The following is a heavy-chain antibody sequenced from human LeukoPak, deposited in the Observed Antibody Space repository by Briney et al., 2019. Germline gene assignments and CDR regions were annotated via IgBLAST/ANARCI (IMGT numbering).Heavy chain of an antibody. CDR2: IFDTGST. CDR1: GGSISSGNYY. J-gene: IGHJ4*02. Sequence: PSQTLSLTCTVSGGSISSGNYYWSWIRQPPGKGLEWIGYIFDTGSTNYNPSLNSRVTISVDTSENQFSLKLSSVTATDTAVYYCARGYCSGGTCYPALGYWGQGTLVTVSS. V-gene: IGHV4-61*01. D-gene: IGHD2-15*01. CDR3: ARGYCSGGTCYPALGY.